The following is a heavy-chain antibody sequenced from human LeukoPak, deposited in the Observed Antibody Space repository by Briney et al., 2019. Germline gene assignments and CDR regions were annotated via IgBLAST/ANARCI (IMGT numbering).Heavy chain of an antibody. D-gene: IGHD4-23*01. CDR3: ARDLPYGGGDY. CDR2: IYSGGTT. CDR1: GFSVSNSY. J-gene: IGHJ4*02. Sequence: GSLRLSCAASGFSVSNSYMTWVRQAPGKGLEWVSIIYSGGTTYYADSVKGRFTISRDNSKNTLYLQMNSLRAEDTAVYYCARDLPYGGGDYWGQGTLVTVSS. V-gene: IGHV3-53*01.